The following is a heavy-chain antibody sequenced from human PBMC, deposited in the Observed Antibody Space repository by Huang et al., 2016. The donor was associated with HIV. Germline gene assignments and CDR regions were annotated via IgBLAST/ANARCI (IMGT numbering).Heavy chain of an antibody. CDR3: TKEGSNYGEHDF. CDR2: ISYDGSSK. D-gene: IGHD4-17*01. CDR1: GFSFSDFG. Sequence: QVYLVESGGGVVQPGRSLTLSCVASGFSFSDFGIHWVRQAVGKGLEWVAVISYDGSSKLNGDSLKGRFIISRDNSKNTVNLQINSLRVDDTAVYYCTKEGSNYGEHDFWGQGTLVTVS. V-gene: IGHV3-30*18. J-gene: IGHJ4*02.